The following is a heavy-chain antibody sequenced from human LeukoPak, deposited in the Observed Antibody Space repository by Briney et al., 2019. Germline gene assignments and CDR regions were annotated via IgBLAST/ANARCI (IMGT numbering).Heavy chain of an antibody. CDR1: GFTFSSYS. V-gene: IGHV3-21*01. CDR3: ARDQDDILTGIPYFDY. D-gene: IGHD3-9*01. Sequence: GGSLRLSCAASGFTFSSYSMNWVRQAPGKGLEWVSSISSSSSYIYYADSVKGRFTISRDNAKNSLYLQMNSLRAEDTAVYSCARDQDDILTGIPYFDYWGQGTLVTVSS. CDR2: ISSSSSYI. J-gene: IGHJ4*02.